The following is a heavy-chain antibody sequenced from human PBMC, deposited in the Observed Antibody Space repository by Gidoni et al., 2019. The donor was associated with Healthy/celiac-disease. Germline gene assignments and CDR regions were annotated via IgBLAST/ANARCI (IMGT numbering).Heavy chain of an antibody. V-gene: IGHV3-49*04. CDR1: GFTFGDYA. D-gene: IGHD6-13*01. CDR3: TTPLYSSSWYGMDV. CDR2: IRSKAYGGTT. J-gene: IGHJ6*02. Sequence: EVQLVESGGGLVQPGRSLRLSCPASGFTFGDYAMSWVRQAPGKGLEWVGFIRSKAYGGTTEYAASVKGRFTISRDDSKSIAYLQMNSLKTEDTAVYYCTTPLYSSSWYGMDVWGQGTTVTVSS.